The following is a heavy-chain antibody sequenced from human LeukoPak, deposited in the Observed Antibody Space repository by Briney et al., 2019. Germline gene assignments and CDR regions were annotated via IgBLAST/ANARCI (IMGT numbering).Heavy chain of an antibody. V-gene: IGHV3-7*03. D-gene: IGHD6-19*01. CDR1: GFTFSSYR. CDR3: AKGAYSSGWYVNY. J-gene: IGHJ4*02. Sequence: GGSLRLSCAASGFTFSSYRMNWVRQAPGKGLEWVANIKQDGSEKYYVDSVKGRFTISRDNAKNSLYLQMNSLRAEDTAVYYCAKGAYSSGWYVNYWGQGTLVTVSS. CDR2: IKQDGSEK.